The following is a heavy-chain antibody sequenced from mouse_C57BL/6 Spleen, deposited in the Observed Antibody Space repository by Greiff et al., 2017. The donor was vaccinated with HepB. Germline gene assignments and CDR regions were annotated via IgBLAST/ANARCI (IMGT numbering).Heavy chain of an antibody. CDR1: GYTFTSYW. D-gene: IGHD2-4*01. Sequence: QVQLQQPGAELVRPGSSVKLSCKASGYTFTSYWMDWVKQRPGQGLEWIGNIYPSDSETHYNQKFKDKATLTVDKSSSTAYMQLSSLTSEDSAVYYCARGGTYDYDHFAYWGQGTLVTVSA. V-gene: IGHV1-61*01. CDR2: IYPSDSET. CDR3: ARGGTYDYDHFAY. J-gene: IGHJ3*01.